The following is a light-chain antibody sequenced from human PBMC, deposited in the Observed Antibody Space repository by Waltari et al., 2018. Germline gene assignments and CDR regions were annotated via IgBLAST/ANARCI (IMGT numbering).Light chain of an antibody. V-gene: IGKV3-20*01. CDR2: AAS. J-gene: IGKJ5*01. Sequence: EIVLTQSPGTLSLSLGERVTLSCRASQSVSSSYLAWYQQKPGQAPRLLIYAASNRATGIPDRCSGRGSGTGFTLTISSLEPEDSAVYYCQQYGSTLITFGQGTRLEIK. CDR1: QSVSSSY. CDR3: QQYGSTLIT.